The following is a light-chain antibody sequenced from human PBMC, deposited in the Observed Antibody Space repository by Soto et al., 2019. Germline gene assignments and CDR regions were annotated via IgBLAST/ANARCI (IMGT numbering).Light chain of an antibody. CDR2: DVS. CDR3: SSYTTSSTHPAYV. CDR1: SSDVGGFDS. V-gene: IGLV2-14*03. J-gene: IGLJ1*01. Sequence: QSVLTQPASVSGSPGQSITISCTGTSSDVGGFDSVSWYQHPPGKAPKLMIYDVSYRPSGVSHRFSGSKSGNTASLTISGLQAEDEGDYYCSSYTTSSTHPAYVFGTGTKLTVL.